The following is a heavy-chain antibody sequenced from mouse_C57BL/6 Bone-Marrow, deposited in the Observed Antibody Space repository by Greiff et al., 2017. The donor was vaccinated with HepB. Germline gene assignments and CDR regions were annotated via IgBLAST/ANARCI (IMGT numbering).Heavy chain of an antibody. D-gene: IGHD1-1*01. Sequence: VQLQQSGPELVKPGASVKISCKASGYTFTDYYMNWVKQSHGKSLEWIGDINPNNGGTSYNQKFKGKATLTVDKSSSTAYMELRSLTSEDSAVYYCASTDWFAYWGQGTLVTVSA. J-gene: IGHJ3*01. V-gene: IGHV1-26*01. CDR3: ASTDWFAY. CDR1: GYTFTDYY. CDR2: INPNNGGT.